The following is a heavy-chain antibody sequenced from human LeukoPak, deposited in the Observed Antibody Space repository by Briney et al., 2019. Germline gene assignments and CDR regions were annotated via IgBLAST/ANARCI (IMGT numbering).Heavy chain of an antibody. D-gene: IGHD1-26*01. V-gene: IGHV3-30-3*01. CDR2: ISYDGSNK. CDR1: GFTFSSYA. Sequence: WGSLRLSCAASGFTFSSYAMHWVRQAPGKGLEWVAVISYDGSNKYYADSVKGRFTISRDNSKNTLYLQMNSLRAEDTAVYYCARASSGSYYGGYLPDYFDYWGQGTLVTVSS. J-gene: IGHJ4*02. CDR3: ARASSGSYYGGYLPDYFDY.